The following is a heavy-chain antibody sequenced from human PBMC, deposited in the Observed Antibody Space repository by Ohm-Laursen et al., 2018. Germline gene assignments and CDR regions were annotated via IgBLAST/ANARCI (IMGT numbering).Heavy chain of an antibody. CDR2: ISSSGSTI. CDR3: AREKPPLLPTAYYYYGMDV. Sequence: SLRLSCAASGFTFSDYYMSWIRQAPGKGLEWVSYISSSGSTIYYADSVKGRFTISRDNSKNTLYLQMNSLRAEDTAVYYCAREKPPLLPTAYYYYGMDVWGQGTTVTVSS. J-gene: IGHJ6*02. D-gene: IGHD3-22*01. CDR1: GFTFSDYY. V-gene: IGHV3-11*04.